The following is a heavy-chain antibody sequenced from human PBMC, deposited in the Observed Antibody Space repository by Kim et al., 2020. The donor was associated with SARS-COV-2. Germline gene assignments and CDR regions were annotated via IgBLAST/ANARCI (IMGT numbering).Heavy chain of an antibody. CDR2: IFYSSFT. D-gene: IGHD1-26*01. V-gene: IGHV4-59*01. CDR1: GGSLTSYY. Sequence: SETLSLTCSVSGGSLTSYYWNWIRQPPGKGLELIGNIFYSSFTNSNPSLKSRVTISVDTTKNQSSLKLSSVTAADTAVYYCARASQFSVGGRNYHHFGMDVWGQGNTVTVSS. J-gene: IGHJ6*02. CDR3: ARASQFSVGGRNYHHFGMDV.